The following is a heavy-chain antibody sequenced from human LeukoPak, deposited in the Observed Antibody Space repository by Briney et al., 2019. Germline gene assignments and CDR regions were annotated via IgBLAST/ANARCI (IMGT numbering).Heavy chain of an antibody. CDR2: IYYSDST. CDR1: GGSISRSGYY. J-gene: IGHJ4*02. CDR3: ARGPYYFDS. Sequence: SETLSLTCTVSGGSISRSGYYWGWLRQPPGKGLDWIANIYYSDSTYYNSSLKSRVTISMDTSKNQLSLRLSSVTAADTAVYYCARGPYYFDSWGQGTLVSVSS. V-gene: IGHV4-39*07.